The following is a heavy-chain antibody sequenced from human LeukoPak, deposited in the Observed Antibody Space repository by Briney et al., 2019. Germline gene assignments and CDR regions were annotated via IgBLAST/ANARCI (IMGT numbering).Heavy chain of an antibody. CDR1: GFTFSSFE. V-gene: IGHV3-48*03. CDR3: AELGITMIGGV. Sequence: GGSLRLSCAASGFTFSSFEMNWVRQAPGKGLEWLSYINSRGSTIYSADSVKGRFTISRDNAKNSLYLQMNSLRAEDTAVYYCAELGITMIGGVWGKGTTVTISS. CDR2: INSRGSTI. D-gene: IGHD3-10*02. J-gene: IGHJ6*04.